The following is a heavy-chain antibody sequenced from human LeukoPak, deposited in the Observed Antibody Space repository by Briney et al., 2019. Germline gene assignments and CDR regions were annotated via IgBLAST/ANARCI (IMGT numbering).Heavy chain of an antibody. CDR3: AKDFDSSGWKQRWFDP. J-gene: IGHJ5*02. V-gene: IGHV3-23*01. CDR1: GFTFSNAW. Sequence: GGSLRLSCAASGFTFSNAWMSWVRQAPGKGLEWVSAISGSGGSTYYADSVKGRFTISRDNSKNTLYLQMNSLRAEDTAVYYCAKDFDSSGWKQRWFDPWGQGTLVTVSS. CDR2: ISGSGGST. D-gene: IGHD3-22*01.